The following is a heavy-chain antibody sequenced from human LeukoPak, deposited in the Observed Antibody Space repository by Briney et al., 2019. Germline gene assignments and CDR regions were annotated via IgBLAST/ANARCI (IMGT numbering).Heavy chain of an antibody. CDR1: GYTFTSYD. Sequence: ASVKVSCKASGYTFTSYDINWVRQATGQGLEWMGWMNPNSGNTGYAQKLQGRVTMTTDTSTSTAYMELRSLRSDDTAVYYCARGPYEQLVEDYWGQGTLVTVSS. J-gene: IGHJ4*02. D-gene: IGHD6-6*01. CDR2: MNPNSGNT. V-gene: IGHV1-8*01. CDR3: ARGPYEQLVEDY.